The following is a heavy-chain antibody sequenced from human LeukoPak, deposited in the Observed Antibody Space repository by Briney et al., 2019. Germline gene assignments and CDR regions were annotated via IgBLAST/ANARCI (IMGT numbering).Heavy chain of an antibody. CDR1: GGSISSGSYY. CDR3: ARDDYGDYLYAFDI. J-gene: IGHJ3*02. CDR2: IYTSGST. Sequence: TPSETLSLTCTVSGGSISSGSYYWSWIRQPAGKGLEWIGRIYTSGSTNYNPSLKSRVTISVDTSKNQFSLKLSSVTAADTAVYYCARDDYGDYLYAFDIWGQGTMVTVSS. V-gene: IGHV4-61*02. D-gene: IGHD4-17*01.